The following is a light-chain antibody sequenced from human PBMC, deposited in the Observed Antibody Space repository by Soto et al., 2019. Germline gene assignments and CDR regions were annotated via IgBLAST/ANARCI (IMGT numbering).Light chain of an antibody. J-gene: IGLJ3*02. V-gene: IGLV1-44*01. CDR3: VAGNDSLNVWV. CDR2: GYT. CDR1: SFNIGGNT. Sequence: QSVLTQPPSASGTPGQRVTISCSGSSFNIGGNTVNWYQKLPGTAPKVLIYGYTERPSGVPDRFSGSKSGTSASLAISGLQSEDEADYYCVAGNDSLNVWVLGGGTKVTVL.